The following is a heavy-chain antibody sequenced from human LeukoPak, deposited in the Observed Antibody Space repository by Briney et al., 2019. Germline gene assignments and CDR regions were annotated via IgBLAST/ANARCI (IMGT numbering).Heavy chain of an antibody. CDR3: ARGSRYLGYDFDY. CDR2: IYYSGST. J-gene: IGHJ4*02. Sequence: SETLSLTCTVSGGSLSSHYWSWIRQPPGKGLEWIGYIYYSGSTNYNPSLKSRVTISVDTSKDQLSLKLSSVTAADTAVYYCARGSRYLGYDFDYWGQGTLVTVSS. D-gene: IGHD5-12*01. V-gene: IGHV4-59*11. CDR1: GGSLSSHY.